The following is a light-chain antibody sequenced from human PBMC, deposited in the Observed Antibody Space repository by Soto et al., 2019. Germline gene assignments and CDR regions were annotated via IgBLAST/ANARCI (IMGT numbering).Light chain of an antibody. CDR3: QPYNNWHLT. V-gene: IGKV3-15*01. Sequence: EVVMRHSPATLSVSPGGGATLSCRASQGIGDTLAWYQHKHGQTPRLLIYDTSTRATGVPTRFSGSRSGAEFALAINSLQSEDFAVYYCQPYNNWHLTVGGGTKVDIK. CDR2: DTS. CDR1: QGIGDT. J-gene: IGKJ4*01.